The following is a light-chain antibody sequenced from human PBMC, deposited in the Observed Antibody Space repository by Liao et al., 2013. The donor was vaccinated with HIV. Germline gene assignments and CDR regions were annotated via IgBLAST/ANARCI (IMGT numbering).Light chain of an antibody. CDR1: NIGSYS. V-gene: IGLV3-21*04. CDR3: QVWDNSPSQWV. Sequence: SYMLTQPPSVSVAPGETATLPCGGNNIGSYSVHWYQQKTGEAPVLVIYYDGHRPSGIPERFSGSNSGNAATLTISAVEAGDEADYYCQVWDNSPSQWVFGGGTKLTVL. J-gene: IGLJ3*02. CDR2: YDG.